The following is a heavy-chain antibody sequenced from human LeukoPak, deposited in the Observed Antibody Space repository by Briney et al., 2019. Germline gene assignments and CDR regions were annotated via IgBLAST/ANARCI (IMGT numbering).Heavy chain of an antibody. J-gene: IGHJ3*02. CDR1: GYSISNGYY. Sequence: PSETLSLTCTVSGYSISNGYYWGWIRQPPGTGLEWIGSIYPSGSTFYNPSLKSRVTISVDTSKNQFSLKLSSVTAADTAVYFCARGPYSYDSSGAFDIWGQGTMVTVSS. CDR3: ARGPYSYDSSGAFDI. CDR2: IYPSGST. V-gene: IGHV4-38-2*02. D-gene: IGHD3-22*01.